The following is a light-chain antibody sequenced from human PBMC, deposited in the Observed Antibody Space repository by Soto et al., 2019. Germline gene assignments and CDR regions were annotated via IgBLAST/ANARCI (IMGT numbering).Light chain of an antibody. CDR1: SSDVGSYNL. Sequence: QSALTQPASVSGSPGQSITISCTGTSSDVGSYNLVSWYQQHPGTAPRLLIYEGSKRPPGVSSRFSGSKSGNTASLTISGLQTEDESDYYCCSYAGTNTVVFGGGTKLTVL. V-gene: IGLV2-23*01. CDR2: EGS. J-gene: IGLJ2*01. CDR3: CSYAGTNTVV.